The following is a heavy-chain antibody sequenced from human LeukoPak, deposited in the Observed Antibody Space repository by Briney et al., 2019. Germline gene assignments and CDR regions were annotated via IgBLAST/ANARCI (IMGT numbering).Heavy chain of an antibody. Sequence: GGSLRLSCAASGFTFSSYSMNWVRQAPGKGLEWVSSISSSSSYIYYADSVKGRFTISRDNAKNSLYLQMNSLRAEDTAVYYCARWRGVVVPAAMRGFAWGQGTLVTVSS. J-gene: IGHJ5*02. CDR1: GFTFSSYS. D-gene: IGHD2-2*01. V-gene: IGHV3-21*01. CDR3: ARWRGVVVPAAMRGFA. CDR2: ISSSSSYI.